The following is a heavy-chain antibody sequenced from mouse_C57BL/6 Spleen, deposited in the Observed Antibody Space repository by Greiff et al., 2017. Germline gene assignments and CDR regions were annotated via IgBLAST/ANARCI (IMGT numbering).Heavy chain of an antibody. J-gene: IGHJ1*03. CDR1: GYSITSGYY. D-gene: IGHD2-14*01. CDR3: ARGYPPGYWYFDV. CDR2: ISYDGSN. Sequence: EVKLQDSGPGLVKPSQSLSLTCSVTGYSITSGYYWNWIRQFPGNKLEWMGYISYDGSNNYNPSLKNRISITRDTSKNQFFLKLNSVTTEDTATYYCARGYPPGYWYFDVWGTGTTVTVSS. V-gene: IGHV3-6*01.